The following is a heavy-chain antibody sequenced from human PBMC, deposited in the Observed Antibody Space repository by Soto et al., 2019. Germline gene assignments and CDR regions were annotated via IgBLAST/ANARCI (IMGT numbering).Heavy chain of an antibody. Sequence: HPGGSLRLSCAASGFTFSSYGMHWVRQAPGKGLEWVAVISYDGSNKYYADSVKGRFTISRDNSKNTLYLQMNSLRAEDTALYHCARDGGAYWGQGILVTVSS. J-gene: IGHJ4*02. V-gene: IGHV3-30*03. CDR1: GFTFSSYG. CDR2: ISYDGSNK. D-gene: IGHD3-16*01. CDR3: ARDGGAY.